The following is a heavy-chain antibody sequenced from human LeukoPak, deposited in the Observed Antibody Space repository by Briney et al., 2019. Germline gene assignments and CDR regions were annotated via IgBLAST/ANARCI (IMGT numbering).Heavy chain of an antibody. CDR1: GFSFSTSW. V-gene: IGHV3-74*01. J-gene: IGHJ6*04. Sequence: GSLRLSCVASGFSFSTSWMHWVRQGPGKGLVWVSRITSDGRSTNYPDSVKGRFTISRDNAKNSLYLQMNSLRAEDTAVYYCAELGITMIGGVWGKGTTVTISS. D-gene: IGHD3-10*02. CDR2: ITSDGRST. CDR3: AELGITMIGGV.